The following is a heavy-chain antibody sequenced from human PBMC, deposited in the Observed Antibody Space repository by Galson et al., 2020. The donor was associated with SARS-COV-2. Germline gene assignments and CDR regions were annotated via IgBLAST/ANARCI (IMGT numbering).Heavy chain of an antibody. CDR3: VRGAEERRIIVVVPYYYTYMDV. J-gene: IGHJ6*03. CDR2: INHRGST. Sequence: SETPSLTCAVYGGSFKNYYWTWLRQSPGKGLQWIGEINHRGSTNYDPSLQGRVAMSVDTSKNQFSLRLSSVTAADTAVYYCVRGAEERRIIVVVPYYYTYMDVWGGGTAVTVSS. V-gene: IGHV4-34*01. D-gene: IGHD2-2*01. CDR1: GGSFKNYY.